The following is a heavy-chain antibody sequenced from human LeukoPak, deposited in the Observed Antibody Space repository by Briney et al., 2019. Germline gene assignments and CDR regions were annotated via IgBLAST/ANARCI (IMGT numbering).Heavy chain of an antibody. Sequence: PSETLSLTCAVYGESFSGYYWSRIRQPPEKGLEWIGEINHSGSTNYNPSLKSRVTISVDTSRNQFSLRLNSVTAADTAMYYCAKSGGYGLIDYWGQGTRVTVSS. CDR2: INHSGST. D-gene: IGHD1-26*01. J-gene: IGHJ4*02. CDR1: GESFSGYY. V-gene: IGHV4-34*01. CDR3: AKSGGYGLIDY.